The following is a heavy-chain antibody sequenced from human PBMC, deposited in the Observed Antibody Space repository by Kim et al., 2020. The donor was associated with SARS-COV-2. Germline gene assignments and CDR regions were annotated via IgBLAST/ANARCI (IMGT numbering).Heavy chain of an antibody. J-gene: IGHJ3*02. V-gene: IGHV4-34*01. CDR2: INHSGST. Sequence: SETLSLTCAVYGGSFSGYYWSWIRQPPGKGLEWIGEINHSGSTNYNPSLKSRVTISVDTSKNQFSLKLSSVTAADTAVYYFAREKILWFGELFWVVPIGAFDIWGQGTMVTVSS. D-gene: IGHD3-10*01. CDR1: GGSFSGYY. CDR3: AREKILWFGELFWVVPIGAFDI.